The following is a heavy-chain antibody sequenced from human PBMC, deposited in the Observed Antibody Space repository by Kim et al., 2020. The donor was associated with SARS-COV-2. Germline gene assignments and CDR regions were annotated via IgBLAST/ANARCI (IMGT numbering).Heavy chain of an antibody. CDR3: ARVVVPAALYYYGMDV. Sequence: KFQGRVTITADESTSTAYMELSSLRSEDTAVYYCARVVVPAALYYYGMDVWGQGTTVTVSS. J-gene: IGHJ6*02. D-gene: IGHD2-2*01. V-gene: IGHV1-69*01.